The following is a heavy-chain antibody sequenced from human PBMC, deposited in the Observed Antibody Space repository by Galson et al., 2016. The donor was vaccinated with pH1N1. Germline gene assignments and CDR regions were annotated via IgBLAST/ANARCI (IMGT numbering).Heavy chain of an antibody. V-gene: IGHV3-43D*04. CDR3: AKAGRRWELEEACGLDV. CDR2: ISWDGGST. D-gene: IGHD1-26*01. J-gene: IGHJ6*02. Sequence: SLRLSCAASKFTLDDYAMHWVRQPPGKGPEWLCLISWDGGSTYFADSVKGRFTISRDNNKNSQYLQMNNVRPEDTALYFCAKAGRRWELEEACGLDVWGQGTTVTVSS. CDR1: KFTLDDYA.